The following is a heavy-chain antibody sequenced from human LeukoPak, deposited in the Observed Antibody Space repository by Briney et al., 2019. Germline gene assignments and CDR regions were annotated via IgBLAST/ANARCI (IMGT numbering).Heavy chain of an antibody. CDR1: GFSFSSYS. CDR3: ARDYLYAFDY. D-gene: IGHD2-2*01. CDR2: ISGSGNAK. Sequence: PGGSLILSCAASGFSFSSYSMNWVRQAPGKGLEWVSYISGSGNAKHYTDSVNGRFTISRDNAKNALYLQMNSLRAEDTAVYFCARDYLYAFDYWGQGTLVTVSS. V-gene: IGHV3-48*01. J-gene: IGHJ4*02.